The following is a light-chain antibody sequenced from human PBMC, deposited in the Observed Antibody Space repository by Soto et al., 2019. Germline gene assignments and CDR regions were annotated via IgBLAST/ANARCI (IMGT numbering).Light chain of an antibody. V-gene: IGKV1-5*01. CDR1: QNIRNW. Sequence: DIQMTQSPSTLSGSVGDRVTITCRASQNIRNWLAWYQQKPGKAPNPLIYDDSSLKSGVPARFSGSGSGTEFTLTISSLQPDDFATYYCQQYNTYSTFGQGTRLEIK. CDR2: DDS. CDR3: QQYNTYST. J-gene: IGKJ5*01.